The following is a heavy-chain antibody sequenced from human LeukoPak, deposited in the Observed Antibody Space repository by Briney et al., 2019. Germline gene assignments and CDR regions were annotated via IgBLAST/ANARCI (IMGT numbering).Heavy chain of an antibody. D-gene: IGHD1-26*01. CDR3: AKSHLPNSYSGTYYCAY. CDR2: IRYDESKT. J-gene: IGHJ4*02. CDR1: GFTFSSYG. Sequence: PGGSLRLSCAASGFTFSSYGMHWVRQAPAKGLEWVAFIRYDESKTFYGDSVKGRFTVSRDNSKNTLYLQMNSLRAEDTAVYYCAKSHLPNSYSGTYYCAYWGQGTQVTVSS. V-gene: IGHV3-30*02.